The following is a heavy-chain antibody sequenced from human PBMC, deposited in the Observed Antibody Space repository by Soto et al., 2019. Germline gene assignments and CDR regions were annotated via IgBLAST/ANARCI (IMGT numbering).Heavy chain of an antibody. CDR3: ARQRDYYGSERYYYCYGMDV. CDR1: GFTFSSYW. V-gene: IGHV3-7*04. CDR2: IKQDGSEK. D-gene: IGHD3-10*01. Sequence: EVQLVESGGGLVQPGGSLRLSCAASGFTFSSYWMSWVRQAPGKGLEWVANIKQDGSEKYYVDSVKGRFTISRDNAKNSLYLQMNSLRAEDTAVYYCARQRDYYGSERYYYCYGMDVWGQGTTVTVSS. J-gene: IGHJ6*02.